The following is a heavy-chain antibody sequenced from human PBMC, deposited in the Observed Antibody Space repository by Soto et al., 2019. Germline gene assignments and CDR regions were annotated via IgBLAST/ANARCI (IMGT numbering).Heavy chain of an antibody. D-gene: IGHD2-15*01. CDR3: GRARVVVVGAASRPLDY. J-gene: IGHJ4*02. CDR1: GFTFGSHS. Sequence: EVQLVESGGGLVKPGGSLRLSCAASGFTFGSHSMYWVRQAPGKGLEWVSSISGSRSYIYYADSVKGRFTISRDNAKNTLKLHMYRLTAEDTALYYCGRARVVVVGAASRPLDYWGQGTLVTVSS. CDR2: ISGSRSYI. V-gene: IGHV3-21*01.